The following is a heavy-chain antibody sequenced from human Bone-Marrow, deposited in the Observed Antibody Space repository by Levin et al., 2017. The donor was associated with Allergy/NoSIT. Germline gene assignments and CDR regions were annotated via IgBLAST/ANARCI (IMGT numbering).Heavy chain of an antibody. CDR2: IYDSGST. CDR1: GGSISSYY. V-gene: IGHV4-59*01. J-gene: IGHJ5*02. D-gene: IGHD5-18*01. Sequence: TSETLSLTCTVSGGSISSYYWTWIRQPPGKGLEWIGYIYDSGSTNYNPSLKSRVSISMDTSKNQFSLKLTSVTAADTAVYYCATARSGGYSYGFGGFHPWGQGTLVTVSS. CDR3: ATARSGGYSYGFGGFHP.